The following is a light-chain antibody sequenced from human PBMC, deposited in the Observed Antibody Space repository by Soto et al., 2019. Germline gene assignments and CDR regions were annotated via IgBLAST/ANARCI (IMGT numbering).Light chain of an antibody. V-gene: IGKV1-27*01. CDR2: AAS. CDR3: QQYKTTPLT. J-gene: IGKJ4*01. CDR1: QGIINY. Sequence: DIQMTQSPSSLSASVGDRVTMTCRASQGIINYLAWYQQKPGKPPKLLINAASSLQSGAPSRFSGSGSGTDFTLTISSLQPEDVATYCCQQYKTTPLTFGGGTKVEIK.